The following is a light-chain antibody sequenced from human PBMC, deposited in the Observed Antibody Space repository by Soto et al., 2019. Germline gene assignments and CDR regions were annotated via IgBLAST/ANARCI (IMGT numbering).Light chain of an antibody. Sequence: QSALTQPASVSGSPGQSITLSCAGTSSDIGGSEYVAWYQQHPGKAPKLMFYGVSNRPSGVSNRFSGSKSGNTASLTSSGLQAEDEADDFCYSSRSSSTTFYVFGTGTKLTVL. CDR3: YSSRSSSTTFYV. CDR2: GVS. CDR1: SSDIGGSEY. V-gene: IGLV2-14*03. J-gene: IGLJ1*01.